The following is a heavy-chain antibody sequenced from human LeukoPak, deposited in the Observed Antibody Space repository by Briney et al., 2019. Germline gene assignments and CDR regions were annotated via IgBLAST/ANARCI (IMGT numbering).Heavy chain of an antibody. J-gene: IGHJ4*02. D-gene: IGHD2-15*01. CDR3: AKTSVGEGRIIGSGYFDN. V-gene: IGHV3-23*01. CDR2: ISGSGTVT. CDR1: GXTFSNHA. Sequence: GGSLRLSCAASGXTFSNHAMNWVRQAPGKGLEWVSIISGSGTVTYYADSVKGRFTISRDNSKNTLYLQMNSLRAEDTAVYYCAKTSVGEGRIIGSGYFDNWGQGTLVAVSS.